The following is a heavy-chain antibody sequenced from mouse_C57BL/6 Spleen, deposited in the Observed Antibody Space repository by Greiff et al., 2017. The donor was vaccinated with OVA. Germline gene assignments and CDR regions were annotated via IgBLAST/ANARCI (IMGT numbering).Heavy chain of an antibody. CDR1: GYTFTSYW. J-gene: IGHJ1*03. Sequence: QVQLQQPGAELVMPGASVKLSCKASGYTFTSYWMNWVKQRPGQGLEWIGEIDPSDSYTNYNQKFKGKSTLTVDTSSSTAYMQLRSLPSEVSAVYYGARPIYYGSRYWYFDVWGTGTTVTVSS. V-gene: IGHV1-69*01. CDR3: ARPIYYGSRYWYFDV. CDR2: IDPSDSYT. D-gene: IGHD2-2*01.